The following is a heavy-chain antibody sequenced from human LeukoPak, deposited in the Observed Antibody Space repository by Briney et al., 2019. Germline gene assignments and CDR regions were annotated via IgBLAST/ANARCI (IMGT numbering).Heavy chain of an antibody. CDR3: ARVNRGYSYGPYYYYMDV. D-gene: IGHD5-18*01. CDR2: IYYSGST. V-gene: IGHV4-59*01. J-gene: IGHJ6*03. Sequence: TSETLSLTCTVSGGSISSYYWSWIRQPPGKGLEWIGYIYYSGSTNYNPSLKSRVTISVDTSKNQFSLKLSSVTAADTAVYYCARVNRGYSYGPYYYYMDVWGKGTTVTVSS. CDR1: GGSISSYY.